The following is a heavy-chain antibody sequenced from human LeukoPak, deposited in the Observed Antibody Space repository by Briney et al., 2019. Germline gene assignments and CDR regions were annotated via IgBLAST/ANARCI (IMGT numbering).Heavy chain of an antibody. CDR2: ISPNSAGT. J-gene: IGHJ3*02. CDR1: GYTFTGYY. V-gene: IGHV1-2*02. Sequence: EASVKVSCEASGYTFTGYYMHWVRHAPGQGLECMRWISPNSAGTNYAQKFQGRVTMTRDTSISTAYMELSSLRSEDTAVYYCANLRSYDDAFDIWGQGTMVTVSS. CDR3: ANLRSYDDAFDI. D-gene: IGHD1-26*01.